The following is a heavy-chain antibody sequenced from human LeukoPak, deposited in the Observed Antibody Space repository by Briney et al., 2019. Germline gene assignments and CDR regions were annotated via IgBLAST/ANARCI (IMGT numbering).Heavy chain of an antibody. CDR3: ASVSGSYFDAFDI. J-gene: IGHJ3*02. CDR2: INPNSGGT. D-gene: IGHD1-26*01. CDR1: GYTFTGYY. V-gene: IGHV1-2*02. Sequence: ASVKVSCKASGYTFTGYYMHWVRQAPGQGLEWMGWINPNSGGTNYAQKFQGRVTVTRDTSISTAYMELSRLRSDDTAVYYCASVSGSYFDAFDIWRQGTMVTVSS.